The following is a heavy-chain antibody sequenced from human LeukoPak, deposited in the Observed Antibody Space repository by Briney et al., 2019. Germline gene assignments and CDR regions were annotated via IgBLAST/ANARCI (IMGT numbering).Heavy chain of an antibody. Sequence: PGGSLRLSCAASGFIFSNYGMHWVRQAPGKGLEWVAVIWSDATNRFYGASVKGRFTISRDNSQNTVFLQMNSLRAEDTAIYYCARDAQRGFDYSNSLEYWGHGTLVTVSS. J-gene: IGHJ4*01. D-gene: IGHD4-11*01. CDR1: GFIFSNYG. V-gene: IGHV3-33*01. CDR2: IWSDATNR. CDR3: ARDAQRGFDYSNSLEY.